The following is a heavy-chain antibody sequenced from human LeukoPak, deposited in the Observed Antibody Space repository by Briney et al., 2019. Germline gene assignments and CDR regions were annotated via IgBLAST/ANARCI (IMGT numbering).Heavy chain of an antibody. CDR3: ARDDYGGNPYYYGMDV. Sequence: GASVKVSCKASGYTFASYGISWVRQAPGQGLEWMGWISAYNGNTNYAQKLQGRVTMTTDTSTSTAYMELRSLRSDDTAVYYCARDDYGGNPYYYGMDVWGQGTTVTVSS. D-gene: IGHD4-23*01. J-gene: IGHJ6*02. CDR1: GYTFASYG. V-gene: IGHV1-18*01. CDR2: ISAYNGNT.